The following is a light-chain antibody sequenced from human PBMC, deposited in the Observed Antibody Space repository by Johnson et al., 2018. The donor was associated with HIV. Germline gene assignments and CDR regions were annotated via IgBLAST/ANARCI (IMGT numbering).Light chain of an antibody. J-gene: IGLJ1*01. V-gene: IGLV1-51*01. Sequence: QSVLTQPPSVSAAPGQKVTISCSGSSSNIGNNYVSWYQQLPGTAPKLLIYDNNKRPSGIPDRFSGSKSGTSPTLGITGLQTGDEADYYCGTWDSSLSASFGTGTKVTVL. CDR2: DNN. CDR3: GTWDSSLSAS. CDR1: SSNIGNNY.